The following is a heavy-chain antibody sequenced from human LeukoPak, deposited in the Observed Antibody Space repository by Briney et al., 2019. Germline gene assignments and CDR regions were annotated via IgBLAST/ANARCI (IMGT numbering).Heavy chain of an antibody. CDR1: GFTFSSYG. J-gene: IGHJ4*02. CDR3: AKDRDIVVVPEALGY. CDR2: ISNDGSDK. Sequence: GGSLRLSCAASGFTFSSYGMHWVRQAPGKGLEWVAAISNDGSDKYYADSVKGRFTISRDNSKNTLDLQMNSLRVEDTAVYYCAKDRDIVVVPEALGYWGPGTLVTVSS. D-gene: IGHD2-2*01. V-gene: IGHV3-30*18.